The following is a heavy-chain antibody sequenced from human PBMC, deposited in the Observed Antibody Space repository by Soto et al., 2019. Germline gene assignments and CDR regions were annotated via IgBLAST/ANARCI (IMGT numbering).Heavy chain of an antibody. CDR2: ISSSSSYS. J-gene: IGHJ3*01. Sequence: PWGSLRLSCAAARFTFSHYYMSWIRQTPGKGLEWVSYISSSSSYSNYADSVKGRFTISRDNAKNSLYLKMNSLRDEYTAVYYCARVLLWFGTARDALEFCGQAIMVTV. CDR1: RFTFSHYY. V-gene: IGHV3-11*06. CDR3: ARVLLWFGTARDALEF. D-gene: IGHD3-10*01.